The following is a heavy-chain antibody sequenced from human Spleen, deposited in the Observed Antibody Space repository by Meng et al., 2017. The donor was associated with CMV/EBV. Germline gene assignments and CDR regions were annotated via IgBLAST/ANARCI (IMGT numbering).Heavy chain of an antibody. CDR3: VKDKSSSWYGGNYGLDV. CDR2: ITWNSRTI. CDR1: GFILDDYA. V-gene: IGHV3-9*01. D-gene: IGHD2-2*01. J-gene: IGHJ6*02. Sequence: SLKISCAASGFILDDYAMHWVRQAPGKGLEWVSGITWNSRTIDYADSVKGRFTISRDSAKNSLYLQMNSLRAEDTALFYCVKDKSSSWYGGNYGLDVWGQGTTVTVSS.